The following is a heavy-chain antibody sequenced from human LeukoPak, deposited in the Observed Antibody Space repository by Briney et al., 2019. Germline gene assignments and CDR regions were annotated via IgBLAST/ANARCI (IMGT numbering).Heavy chain of an antibody. V-gene: IGHV4-34*01. CDR1: GGSFSGYY. D-gene: IGHD6-19*01. CDR3: ARRAYSSGFDYIDY. CDR2: INHSGNT. J-gene: IGHJ4*02. Sequence: PSETLSLTCAVYGGSFSGYYWSWIRQPPGKGLEWIGEINHSGNTNYNPSLKSRVTISVDTSKSQFSLKLSSVIAADTAVYYCARRAYSSGFDYIDYWGQGTLVTVSS.